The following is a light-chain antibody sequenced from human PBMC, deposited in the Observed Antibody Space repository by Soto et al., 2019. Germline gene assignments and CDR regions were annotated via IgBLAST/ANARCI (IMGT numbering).Light chain of an antibody. J-gene: IGLJ1*01. Sequence: QSVLTQPRSVSGSPGQSVTISCTGTSSDVGGYNDVSWCQQHPGKAPKLMIYDVSKRPSGVPDRFSGSKSGNTASLTISGLQAEDEADYYCCSYAGSYGFVFGTGTKVTVL. CDR1: SSDVGGYND. CDR3: CSYAGSYGFV. CDR2: DVS. V-gene: IGLV2-11*01.